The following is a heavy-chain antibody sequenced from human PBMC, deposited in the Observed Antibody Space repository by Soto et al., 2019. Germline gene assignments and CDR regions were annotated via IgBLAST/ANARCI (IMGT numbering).Heavy chain of an antibody. J-gene: IGHJ4*02. CDR1: GFSFTTYW. CDR3: VRVVKSYYYVSSSYYYFDY. CDR2: IYPGDSKT. V-gene: IGHV5-51*01. D-gene: IGHD3-22*01. Sequence: GESLKISCKGSGFSFTTYWIAWVRQMPGKGLEWMGIIYPGDSKTRYSPSFQGQVTISADKSITTAYLQWSSLKASDTAMYFCVRVVKSYYYVSSSYYYFDYWGQGTLVTVSS.